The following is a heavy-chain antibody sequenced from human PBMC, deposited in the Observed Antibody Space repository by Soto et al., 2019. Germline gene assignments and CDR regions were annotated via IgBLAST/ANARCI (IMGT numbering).Heavy chain of an antibody. D-gene: IGHD3-3*01. Sequence: PGGSLRLSCAASGFTFSSYWMHWVRQAPGKGLVWVSRINSDGSSTSYADSVKGRFTISRDNAKNTLYLQMNSLRAEDTAVYYCARSPYDFWSGYSSMDVWGQGTTVTVSS. CDR2: INSDGSST. CDR3: ARSPYDFWSGYSSMDV. V-gene: IGHV3-74*01. CDR1: GFTFSSYW. J-gene: IGHJ6*01.